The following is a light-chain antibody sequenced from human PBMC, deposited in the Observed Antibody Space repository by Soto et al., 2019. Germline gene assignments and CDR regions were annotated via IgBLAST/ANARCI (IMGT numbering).Light chain of an antibody. CDR3: QTWGTGLQV. Sequence: QLVLTQSPSASASLGASVKLTCTLSSGHRTYAIAWHQQQPEKGPRYLMNLYSDGSHKKGDGVPDRFSGSSSGAERYLTISSLQSEDEADDYCQTWGTGLQVFGGGTKLTVL. V-gene: IGLV4-69*01. J-gene: IGLJ2*01. CDR1: SGHRTYA. CDR2: LYSDGSH.